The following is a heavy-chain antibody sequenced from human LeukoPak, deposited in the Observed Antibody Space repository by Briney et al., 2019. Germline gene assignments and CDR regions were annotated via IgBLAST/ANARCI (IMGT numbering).Heavy chain of an antibody. D-gene: IGHD6-19*01. CDR1: GFTFSSYG. CDR2: ISYDGSNK. Sequence: PGGSLRLSCAASGFTFSSYGMHWVRQAPGKGLEWVAVISYDGSNKYYADSVKGRFTISRDNSKNTLYLQMNSLRPEDTAVYYCARGGKIPLAGTRSPQYFQHWGQGTLVTVSS. V-gene: IGHV3-30*03. J-gene: IGHJ1*01. CDR3: ARGGKIPLAGTRSPQYFQH.